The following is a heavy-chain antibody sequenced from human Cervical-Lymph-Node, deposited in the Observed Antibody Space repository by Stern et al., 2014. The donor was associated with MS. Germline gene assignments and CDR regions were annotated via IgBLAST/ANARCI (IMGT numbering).Heavy chain of an antibody. J-gene: IGHJ3*02. CDR1: GGTFNSYA. Sequence: DQLVESGAEVKKPGSSVKVSCKASGGTFNSYALRWMRQAPGQGLEWMGGIIPALGITNYAQKYRGRLTINADKITTTVYMELRSLRSEDTAIYYCARDAGGVDIWGQGTRVTVS. CDR3: ARDAGGVDI. V-gene: IGHV1-69*04. D-gene: IGHD2-8*02. CDR2: IIPALGIT.